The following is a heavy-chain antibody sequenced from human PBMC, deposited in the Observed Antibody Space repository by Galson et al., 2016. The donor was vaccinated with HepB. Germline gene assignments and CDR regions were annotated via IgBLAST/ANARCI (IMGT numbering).Heavy chain of an antibody. CDR2: IYYSGST. J-gene: IGHJ6*02. CDR1: DGSITSSKTYY. V-gene: IGHV4-39*07. D-gene: IGHD2-2*02. Sequence: ETLSLTCTVSDGSITSSKTYYWSWIRQAPGRGLEWIGSIYYSGSTFYSPSLKSGVTISLDMSNNQFSLKLTSSTAADTAVYFWARGYTGSFYEYGMDVWGQGTTVTVSS. CDR3: ARGYTGSFYEYGMDV.